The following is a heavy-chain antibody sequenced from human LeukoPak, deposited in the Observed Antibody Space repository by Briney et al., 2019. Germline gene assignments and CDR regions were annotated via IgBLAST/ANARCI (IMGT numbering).Heavy chain of an antibody. V-gene: IGHV3-15*01. D-gene: IGHD1-26*01. Sequence: GSLRLSCAVSGFTFINAWMAWVRQAPGKGLEWVGRIKAKAHGGTIEYAAPVKGRFTISRDDSKNTLYLQMNSLKTEDTAVYYCTTDGVGVEGATYDNWGQGTLVSVSS. CDR2: IKAKAHGGTI. CDR3: TTDGVGVEGATYDN. CDR1: GFTFINAW. J-gene: IGHJ4*02.